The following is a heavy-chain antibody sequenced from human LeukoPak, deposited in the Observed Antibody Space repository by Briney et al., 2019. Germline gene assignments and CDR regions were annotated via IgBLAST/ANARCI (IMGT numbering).Heavy chain of an antibody. V-gene: IGHV3-30*18. Sequence: QAGGSLRLSCAASGFTFSSYGMHWVRQAPGKGLEWVAVISYDGSNKYYADSVKGRFTTSRDNSKNTLYLQMNSLRAEDTAVYYCAKAYYYGSGGPFDYWGQGTLVTVSS. CDR3: AKAYYYGSGGPFDY. D-gene: IGHD3-10*01. J-gene: IGHJ4*02. CDR1: GFTFSSYG. CDR2: ISYDGSNK.